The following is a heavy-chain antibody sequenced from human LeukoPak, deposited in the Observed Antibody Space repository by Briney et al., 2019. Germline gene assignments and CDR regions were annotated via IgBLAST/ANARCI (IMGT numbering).Heavy chain of an antibody. J-gene: IGHJ3*02. CDR3: ARPLDTSLANPFDI. V-gene: IGHV4-39*01. CDR2: VYYSGRT. Sequence: TSETLSLTCTVSGASISSSSYFWGWIRQSPGKGLEYIGSVYYSGRTYCNPSLKSRVTISLDTSTNQFSLRLTSVTAADTAVYYCARPLDTSLANPFDIWGHGTMVTVSS. CDR1: GASISSSSYF. D-gene: IGHD3-16*01.